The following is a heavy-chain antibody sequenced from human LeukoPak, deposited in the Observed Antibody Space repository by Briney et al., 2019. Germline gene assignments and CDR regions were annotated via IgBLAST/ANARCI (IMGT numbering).Heavy chain of an antibody. CDR1: GGTFSSYA. V-gene: IGHV1-69*13. J-gene: IGHJ6*04. CDR3: ARDRYCSSTSCYSGDYGMDV. Sequence: ASVKVSCKASGGTFSSYAISWVRQAPGQGLEWMGGSIPIFDTANYAQKFQGRVTITADESTSTAYMELSSLRSEDTAVYYCARDRYCSSTSCYSGDYGMDVWGKGTTVTVSS. D-gene: IGHD2-2*01. CDR2: SIPIFDTA.